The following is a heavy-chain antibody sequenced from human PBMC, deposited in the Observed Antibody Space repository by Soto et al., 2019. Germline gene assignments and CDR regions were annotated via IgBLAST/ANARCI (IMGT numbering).Heavy chain of an antibody. CDR1: GYTFTSYA. CDR2: INAGNGNT. V-gene: IGHV1-3*01. J-gene: IGHJ4*02. Sequence: QVQLVQSGAEVKKPGASVKVSCKASGYTFTSYAIHWVRQAPGQRLEWMGWINAGNGNTKYSQKFQGRVTITRDTSASTAYMELSSLRSEDTAVYYCARSDSGRLDYFDYWGQGTLVTVSS. D-gene: IGHD1-26*01. CDR3: ARSDSGRLDYFDY.